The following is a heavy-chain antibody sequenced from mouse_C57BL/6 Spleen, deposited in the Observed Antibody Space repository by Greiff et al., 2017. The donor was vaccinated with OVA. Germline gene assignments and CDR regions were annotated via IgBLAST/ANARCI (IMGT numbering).Heavy chain of an antibody. J-gene: IGHJ2*01. D-gene: IGHD1-1*01. Sequence: VQLQQSGPGLVQPSQSLSITYTVSGFSLTSYGVHWVRQSPGKGLEWLGVIWSGGSTDYNAAFISRLSISKDNSKSQVFFKMNSLQADDTAIYYCASLYGSFDYWGQGTTLTVSS. CDR1: GFSLTSYG. CDR3: ASLYGSFDY. V-gene: IGHV2-2*01. CDR2: IWSGGST.